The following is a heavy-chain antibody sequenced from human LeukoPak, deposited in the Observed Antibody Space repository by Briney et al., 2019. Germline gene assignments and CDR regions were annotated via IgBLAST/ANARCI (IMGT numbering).Heavy chain of an antibody. V-gene: IGHV4-34*01. D-gene: IGHD6-6*01. J-gene: IGHJ5*02. Sequence: SETLSLTCAVYGGSFSGYYWSWIRQPPGKGLEWIGEISHSGSTNYNPSLKSRVTISVDTSKNQFSLKLSSVTTADTAVYYCATGAARKRNWFDPGGQGTLVTVSS. CDR1: GGSFSGYY. CDR3: ATGAARKRNWFDP. CDR2: ISHSGST.